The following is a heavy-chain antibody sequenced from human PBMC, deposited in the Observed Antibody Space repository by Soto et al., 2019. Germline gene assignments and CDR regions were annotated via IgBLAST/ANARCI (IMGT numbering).Heavy chain of an antibody. CDR3: ATVRVSLVRGGGEVWFDP. D-gene: IGHD3-10*01. V-gene: IGHV1-24*01. CDR2: FDPEDGET. Sequence: ASVKVSCKVSGYTLTELSMHWVRQAPGKGLEWMGGFDPEDGETIYAQKFQGRVTMTEDTSTDTAYMELSSLRSEDTAVYYCATVRVSLVRGGGEVWFDPWGQGTLVTVSS. J-gene: IGHJ5*02. CDR1: GYTLTELS.